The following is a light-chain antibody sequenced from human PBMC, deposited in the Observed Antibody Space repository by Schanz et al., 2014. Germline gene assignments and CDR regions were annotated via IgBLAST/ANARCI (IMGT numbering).Light chain of an antibody. V-gene: IGLV2-8*01. CDR2: EVS. CDR3: CSYTGRFTSVI. CDR1: SSDVGGYNF. Sequence: QSALTQPPSASGSPGQSVTISCTGTSSDVGGYNFVSWYQQHPGKAPKLMIYEVSNRPSGVPDRFSGSKSGNTASLTVSGLQAEDEADYYCCSYTGRFTSVIFGGGTKLTVL. J-gene: IGLJ2*01.